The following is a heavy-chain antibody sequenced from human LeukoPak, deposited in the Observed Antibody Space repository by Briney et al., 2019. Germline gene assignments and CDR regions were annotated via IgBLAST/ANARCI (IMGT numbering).Heavy chain of an antibody. CDR3: SSGYNNRN. CDR2: MNPTSGNT. Sequence: ASVKVSCKASGNIFCTYDINWVRQAPGQGLEWMGWMNPTSGNTDYARKIQGRVALSADTSIGTAYMELSSLRSDDTAVYYCSSGYNNRNWGQGTLVTVSS. J-gene: IGHJ4*02. V-gene: IGHV1-8*01. CDR1: GNIFCTYD. D-gene: IGHD1-14*01.